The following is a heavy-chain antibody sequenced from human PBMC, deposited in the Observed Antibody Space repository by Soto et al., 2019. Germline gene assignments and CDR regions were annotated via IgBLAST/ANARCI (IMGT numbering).Heavy chain of an antibody. Sequence: GSLRLSCAASGFTFSDYYMSWIRQAPGKGLEWVSYISSSGSTIYYADSVKGRFTISRDNAKNSLYLQMNSLRAEDTAVYYCARVQRYYYYYGMDVWGQGTTVTVSS. V-gene: IGHV3-11*01. CDR3: ARVQRYYYYYGMDV. CDR2: ISSSGSTI. J-gene: IGHJ6*02. CDR1: GFTFSDYY.